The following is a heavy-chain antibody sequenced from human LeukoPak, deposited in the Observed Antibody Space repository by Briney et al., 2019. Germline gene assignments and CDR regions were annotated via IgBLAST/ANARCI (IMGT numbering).Heavy chain of an antibody. CDR3: ARLAPGNYDILTGDPKVVFDY. CDR2: VHSSGST. J-gene: IGHJ4*02. Sequence: SETLSLTCTVSGGSISSFFWSWIRQPPGKGLEWIGYVHSSGSTKYNPPLKSRLIISVDVSKNQFSLKLRSVRVADTAVYYCARLAPGNYDILTGDPKVVFDYWGQGALVTVSS. D-gene: IGHD3-9*01. CDR1: GGSISSFF. V-gene: IGHV4-59*01.